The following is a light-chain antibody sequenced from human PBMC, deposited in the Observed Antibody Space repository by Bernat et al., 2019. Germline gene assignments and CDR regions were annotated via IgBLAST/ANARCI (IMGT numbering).Light chain of an antibody. J-gene: IGKJ2*01. CDR3: QQYANLPPYT. Sequence: DIQMTQSPSSLSASVGDRATITCQASQDISNYLNWYQQKPGKAPKLLIYDASNLETGVPSRFNGSGSGTDFTFTISSLQPEDIATYYCQQYANLPPYTFGQGTKLEIK. V-gene: IGKV1-33*01. CDR2: DAS. CDR1: QDISNY.